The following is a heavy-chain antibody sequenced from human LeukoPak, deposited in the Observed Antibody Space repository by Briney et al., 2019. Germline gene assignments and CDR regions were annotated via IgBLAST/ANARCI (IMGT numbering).Heavy chain of an antibody. Sequence: EASVKVSCKVSGYTLTELSMHWVRQAPGKGLEWMGGFDPEDGETIYAQKFQGRVTMTRNTSISTAYMELSSLRSEDTAVYYCARGQKSGSYSLDYFDYWGQGTLVTVSS. CDR1: GYTLTELS. J-gene: IGHJ4*02. D-gene: IGHD1-26*01. V-gene: IGHV1-24*01. CDR3: ARGQKSGSYSLDYFDY. CDR2: FDPEDGET.